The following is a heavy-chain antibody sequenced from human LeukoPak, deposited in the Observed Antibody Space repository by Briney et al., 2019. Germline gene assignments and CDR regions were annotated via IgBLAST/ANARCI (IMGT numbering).Heavy chain of an antibody. J-gene: IGHJ5*02. D-gene: IGHD4-11*01. CDR2: MNPNSGNT. Sequence: GASVKVSCKASGYTFTSYDINWVRQATGQGLEWMGWMNPNSGNTGYAQKFHGRVTMTRNTSISTAYMELSSLRSEDTAVYYCARDLDYSNYGWFDPWGQGTLVTVSS. V-gene: IGHV1-8*01. CDR3: ARDLDYSNYGWFDP. CDR1: GYTFTSYD.